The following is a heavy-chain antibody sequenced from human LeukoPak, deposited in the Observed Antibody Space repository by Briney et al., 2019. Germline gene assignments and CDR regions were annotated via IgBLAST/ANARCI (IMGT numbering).Heavy chain of an antibody. CDR3: ARGGQASHYYYYYGMDV. V-gene: IGHV1-69*06. J-gene: IGHJ6*04. Sequence: SVKVSCKASGGTFISYAISWVRQAPGQGLEWRGGIIPIFGTANYAQKFQGRFTITADKSTSTAYMELSSLRSEDTAVYYCARGGQASHYYYYYGMDVWGKGTTVTVSS. CDR1: GGTFISYA. CDR2: IIPIFGTA.